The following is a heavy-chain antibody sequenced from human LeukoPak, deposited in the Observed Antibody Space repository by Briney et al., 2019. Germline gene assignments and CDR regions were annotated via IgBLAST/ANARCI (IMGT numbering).Heavy chain of an antibody. J-gene: IGHJ4*02. Sequence: SETLSLTCAVYGGSFSGYYWSWIRQPPGKGLEWIGEINHSGSTNYNPSLKSRVTIPVDTSKNQFSLKLSSVTAADTAVYYCARVGYYDSSGYYYRASLDYWGQGTLVTVSS. CDR3: ARVGYYDSSGYYYRASLDY. D-gene: IGHD3-22*01. V-gene: IGHV4-34*01. CDR1: GGSFSGYY. CDR2: INHSGST.